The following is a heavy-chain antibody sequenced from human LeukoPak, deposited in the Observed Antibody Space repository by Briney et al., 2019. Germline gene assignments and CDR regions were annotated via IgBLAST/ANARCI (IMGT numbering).Heavy chain of an antibody. Sequence: GGSLRLACAASGFTFSSYAMSWVRQTPGKGLEWVSAISGSGGSAYYADSVKGRFTISRDNSKKTLYLQMNSLRAEDAAVYYCACNYYGSGSYDYFDHWGQGTLVTVSS. V-gene: IGHV3-23*01. D-gene: IGHD3-10*01. CDR3: ACNYYGSGSYDYFDH. J-gene: IGHJ4*02. CDR1: GFTFSSYA. CDR2: ISGSGGSA.